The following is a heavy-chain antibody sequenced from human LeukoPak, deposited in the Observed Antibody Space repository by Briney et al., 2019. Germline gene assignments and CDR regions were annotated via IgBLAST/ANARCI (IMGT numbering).Heavy chain of an antibody. CDR1: GYTXTSYG. V-gene: IGHV1-18*01. Sequence: ASVKVSCKASGYTXTSYGISRVRQAPGQGLEWMGWISAYNGNTNYAQKLQGRVTMTTDTSTSTAYMELRSLRSDDTAVYYCAREAFDYDILTGEKQIDYWGQGTLVTVSS. J-gene: IGHJ4*02. CDR3: AREAFDYDILTGEKQIDY. CDR2: ISAYNGNT. D-gene: IGHD3-9*01.